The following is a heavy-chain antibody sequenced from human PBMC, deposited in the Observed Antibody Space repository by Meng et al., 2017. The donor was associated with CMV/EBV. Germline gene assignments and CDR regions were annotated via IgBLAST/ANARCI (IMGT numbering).Heavy chain of an antibody. Sequence: CSASGCTFDDYGMSWVRQAPGKGLEWVSGINWNGGSTGYADSVKGRFTISRDNAKNSLYLQMNSLRAEDTALYYCARVRTASLHFDLWGRGTLVTVSS. CDR3: ARVRTASLHFDL. J-gene: IGHJ2*01. CDR1: GCTFDDYG. D-gene: IGHD3-10*01. V-gene: IGHV3-20*04. CDR2: INWNGGST.